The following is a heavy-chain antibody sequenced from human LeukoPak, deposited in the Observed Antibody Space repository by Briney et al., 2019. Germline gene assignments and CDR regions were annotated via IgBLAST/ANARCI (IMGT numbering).Heavy chain of an antibody. CDR1: GFTFSSYS. J-gene: IGHJ4*02. CDR3: ARALGYCSGGSCYIDY. Sequence: GRSLRLSCAASGFTFSSYSMNWVRQAPGKGLEWVSSISSSSSYIYYADSVKGRFTISRDNAKNSLYLQMNSLRAEDTAVYYCARALGYCSGGSCYIDYWGQGTLVTVSS. V-gene: IGHV3-21*01. D-gene: IGHD2-15*01. CDR2: ISSSSSYI.